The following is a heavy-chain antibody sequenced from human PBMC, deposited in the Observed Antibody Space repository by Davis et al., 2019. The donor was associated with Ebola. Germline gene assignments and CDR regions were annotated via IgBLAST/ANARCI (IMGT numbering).Heavy chain of an antibody. D-gene: IGHD4-17*01. CDR2: IKEDGSEK. V-gene: IGHV3-7*03. Sequence: GESLKISCEASGFTFSSYWMSWVRQAPGKGLEWVANIKEDGSEKYYVDSVKGRFTISRDNAKNSLFLQMNSLRAEDTAVYYCARDYYGDYRVDYWGQGTPVTVSS. CDR3: ARDYYGDYRVDY. J-gene: IGHJ4*02. CDR1: GFTFSSYW.